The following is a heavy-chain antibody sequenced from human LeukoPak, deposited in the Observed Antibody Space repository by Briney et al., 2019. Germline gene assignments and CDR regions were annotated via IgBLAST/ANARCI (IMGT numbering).Heavy chain of an antibody. CDR2: IRDTGDKT. J-gene: IGHJ4*02. V-gene: IGHV3-23*01. D-gene: IGHD1-26*01. CDR1: GFTFSSYS. Sequence: GGSLRLSCAASGFTFSSYSMNWVRQAPGKGLEWVSVIRDTGDKTYYADSVKGRFTISRDNSKKTLYLQMNTLRAEDTAVYYCAKKSVGATGYFDYGGQGTLSPSPQ. CDR3: AKKSVGATGYFDY.